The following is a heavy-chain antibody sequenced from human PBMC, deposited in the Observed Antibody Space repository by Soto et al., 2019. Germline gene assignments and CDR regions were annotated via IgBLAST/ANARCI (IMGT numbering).Heavy chain of an antibody. CDR1: GFTFDDYG. J-gene: IGHJ4*02. Sequence: GGSLRLSCAASGFTFDDYGMSWVRQAPGKGLEWVSGINWNGGSTGYADSVKGRFTVSRDNAKNSLYLQMNTVRVEDTALYRCARAASIYCSGGTCSFDYWGQGTLVTVSS. CDR3: ARAASIYCSGGTCSFDY. CDR2: INWNGGST. D-gene: IGHD2-15*01. V-gene: IGHV3-20*01.